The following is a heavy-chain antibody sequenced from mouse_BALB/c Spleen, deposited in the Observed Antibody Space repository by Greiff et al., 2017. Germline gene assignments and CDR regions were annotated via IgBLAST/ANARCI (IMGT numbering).Heavy chain of an antibody. CDR2: IWAGGST. CDR3: AREDGNSYYYAMDY. Sequence: VKVVESGPGLVAPSQSLSITCTVSGFSLTSYGVHWVRQPPGKGLEWLGVIWAGGSTNYNSALMSRLSISKDNSKSQVFLKMNSLQTDDTAMYYCAREDGNSYYYAMDYWGQGTSVTVSS. CDR1: GFSLTSYG. D-gene: IGHD2-1*01. V-gene: IGHV2-9*02. J-gene: IGHJ4*01.